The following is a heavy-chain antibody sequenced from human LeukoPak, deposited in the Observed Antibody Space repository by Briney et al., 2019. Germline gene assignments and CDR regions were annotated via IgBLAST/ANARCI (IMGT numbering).Heavy chain of an antibody. CDR2: IYYSGST. CDR1: GGSISSSSYY. V-gene: IGHV4-39*01. Sequence: SETLPLTCTVSGGSISSSSYYWGWIRQPPGKGLEWIGSIYYSGSTYYNPSLKSRVTISVDTSKNQFSLKLSSVTAADTAVYYCASVVVAPLVYFDYWGQGTLVTVSS. CDR3: ASVVVAPLVYFDY. D-gene: IGHD2-15*01. J-gene: IGHJ4*02.